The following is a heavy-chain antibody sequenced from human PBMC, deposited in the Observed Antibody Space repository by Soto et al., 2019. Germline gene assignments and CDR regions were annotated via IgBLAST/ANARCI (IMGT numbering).Heavy chain of an antibody. V-gene: IGHV4-59*08. CDR3: ARRYRPCFDY. CDR1: GGSISSYY. J-gene: IGHJ4*02. Sequence: PSETLSLTCTVSGGSISSYYWSWIRQPPGKGLEWIGYIYYSGSTNYNPSLKSRVTISVDTSNNQFSLKLSSVTAADTAVYYCARRYRPCFDYWGQGTLVTVSS. CDR2: IYYSGST. D-gene: IGHD2-2*01.